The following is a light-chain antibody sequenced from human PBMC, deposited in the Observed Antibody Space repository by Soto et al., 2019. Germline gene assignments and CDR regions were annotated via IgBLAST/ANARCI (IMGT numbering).Light chain of an antibody. CDR1: QSVSRDY. J-gene: IGKJ1*01. V-gene: IGKV3-20*01. CDR2: GAS. Sequence: EIVLTQSPGTLSLSPGERATLSCRASQSVSRDYLVWYQQKPGQAPRLLIYGASSRATGIPDRFSGSGSGTDFTLTISKLEPEDFAVYYCQQSGSSPWTFGQGTKLEIK. CDR3: QQSGSSPWT.